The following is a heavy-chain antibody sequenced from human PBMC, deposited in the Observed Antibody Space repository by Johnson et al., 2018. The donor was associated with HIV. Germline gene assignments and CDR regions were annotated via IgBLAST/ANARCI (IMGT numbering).Heavy chain of an antibody. CDR1: GFTFSSYG. D-gene: IGHD3-10*01. CDR3: AKSTQANILRESGPYGAFDI. Sequence: QVQLVESGGGVVQPGRSLRLSCAASGFTFSSYGMHWVRQVPGKGLEWVAVISYDGSNKYYADSVKGRFTISRDNAKNTLYVQMNSLRAEDTAVYYCAKSTQANILRESGPYGAFDIWGQGTMVTVSS. J-gene: IGHJ3*02. V-gene: IGHV3-30*18. CDR2: ISYDGSNK.